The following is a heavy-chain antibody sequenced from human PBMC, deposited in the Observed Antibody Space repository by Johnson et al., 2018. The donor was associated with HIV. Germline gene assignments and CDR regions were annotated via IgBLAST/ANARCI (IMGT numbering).Heavy chain of an antibody. CDR1: GFTFSSYG. CDR2: IWYDGSNK. CDR3: AKEQQLYAFDI. D-gene: IGHD6-13*01. Sequence: QVQLVESGGGVVQPGRSLRLSCAASGFTFSSYGMHWVRQAPGKGLEWVAVIWYDGSNKYYADSVKGRFTISRDNSKNTLYLQMNSLRTEDTALYYCAKEQQLYAFDIWGQGTMVTVSS. J-gene: IGHJ3*02. V-gene: IGHV3-33*06.